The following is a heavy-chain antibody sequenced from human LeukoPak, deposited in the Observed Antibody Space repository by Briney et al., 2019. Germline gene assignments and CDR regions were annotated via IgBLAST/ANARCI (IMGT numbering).Heavy chain of an antibody. V-gene: IGHV4-31*03. D-gene: IGHD3-22*01. J-gene: IGHJ5*02. CDR3: ARATYYYDSSGSSGNWFDP. CDR2: IYYSGST. Sequence: SQTLSLTCTVSGGSISSGGYYWSWIRQHPGKGLEWIGYIYYSGSTYYNPSLKSRVTIPVDTSKNQFSLRLSSVTAADTAVYYCARATYYYDSSGSSGNWFDPWGQGTLVTVSS. CDR1: GGSISSGGYY.